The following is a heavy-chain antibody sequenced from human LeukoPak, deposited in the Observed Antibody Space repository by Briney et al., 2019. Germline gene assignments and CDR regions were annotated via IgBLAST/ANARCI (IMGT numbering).Heavy chain of an antibody. J-gene: IGHJ4*02. V-gene: IGHV1-2*02. CDR2: INPNSGGT. D-gene: IGHD6-19*01. CDR3: ARGLAVAGSPPRFDY. CDR1: GYTFTGYY. Sequence: GASVKVSCKASGYTFTGYYMHWVRQAPGQGLEWMGWINPNSGGTNYAQKFQGRVTMTRDTSISTAYMELSRLRSDDTAVYYCARGLAVAGSPPRFDYWGQGTLVTVSS.